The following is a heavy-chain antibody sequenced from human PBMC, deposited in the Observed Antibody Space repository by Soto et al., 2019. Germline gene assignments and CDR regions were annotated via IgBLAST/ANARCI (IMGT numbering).Heavy chain of an antibody. D-gene: IGHD6-13*01. CDR2: ISYDGSNE. CDR1: GFTFSSYA. V-gene: IGHV3-30-3*02. J-gene: IGHJ3*02. Sequence: QVQLVESGGGVVKPGRSLRLSCAASGFTFSSYAMHWVRQAPGKGLEWVAVISYDGSNEYYADSVKGRFTVSRDNSKNTLYLQMDNLRAEDTAVYYCAKYSSSWYDNDAFDIWGQGTRVTVSS. CDR3: AKYSSSWYDNDAFDI.